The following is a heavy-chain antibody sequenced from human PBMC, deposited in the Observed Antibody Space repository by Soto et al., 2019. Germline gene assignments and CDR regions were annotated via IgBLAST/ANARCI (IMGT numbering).Heavy chain of an antibody. CDR1: GGSGSSGSYY. V-gene: IGHV4-61*01. CDR2: IYYSGST. Sequence: SETLSLTCTVSGGSGSSGSYYWSWFRQPPGKGLEWIGYIYYSGSTNYNPSLKSRVTISVDTSKNQFSLKLSSVTAADTAVYYCPGTVSYGYGNSGSNWEFDYWGQVPLVTVSS. J-gene: IGHJ4*02. D-gene: IGHD4-17*01. CDR3: PGTVSYGYGNSGSNWEFDY.